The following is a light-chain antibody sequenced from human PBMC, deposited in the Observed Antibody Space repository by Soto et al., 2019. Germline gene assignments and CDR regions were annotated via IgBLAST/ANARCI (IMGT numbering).Light chain of an antibody. J-gene: IGLJ2*01. CDR1: SSDVGGYNF. CDR2: EVT. Sequence: QSVLTQRASVSGSPGQSITISCTGSSSDVGGYNFVSWYQQQPGKAPKLMVYEVTNRPSGVSYRFSGSKSGNTASLTISGLQAEDEADYFCSSYTGSGTLIFGGGTKVTVL. CDR3: SSYTGSGTLI. V-gene: IGLV2-14*01.